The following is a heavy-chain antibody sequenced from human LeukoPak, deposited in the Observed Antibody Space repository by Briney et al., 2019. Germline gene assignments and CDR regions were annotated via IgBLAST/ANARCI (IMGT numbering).Heavy chain of an antibody. CDR3: ARAWGDYGSGSYLYFDY. CDR2: IYHSGST. V-gene: IGHV4-38-2*02. CDR1: GYSISSGYY. D-gene: IGHD3-10*01. Sequence: PSETLSLTCTVSGYSISSGYYWGWIRQPPGKGLEWIGSIYHSGSTYYNPSLKSRVTISVDTSKNQFSLKLSSVTAADTAVYYCARAWGDYGSGSYLYFDYWGQGTLVTVSS. J-gene: IGHJ4*02.